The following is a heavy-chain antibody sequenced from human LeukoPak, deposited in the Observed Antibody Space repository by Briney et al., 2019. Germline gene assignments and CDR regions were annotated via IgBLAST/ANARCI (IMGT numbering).Heavy chain of an antibody. V-gene: IGHV3-9*01. CDR3: AKDTYSTSLTGFDH. D-gene: IGHD6-6*01. CDR1: GFTFDDYA. Sequence: GRSLRLSCAASGFTFDDYAMQWVRQAPGKGLELVSGISWNGGSIGYADSVKGRFTISRDNAKNSLYLQMNSLRAEDTALYYCAKDTYSTSLTGFDHWGQGTLVTVSS. J-gene: IGHJ4*02. CDR2: ISWNGGSI.